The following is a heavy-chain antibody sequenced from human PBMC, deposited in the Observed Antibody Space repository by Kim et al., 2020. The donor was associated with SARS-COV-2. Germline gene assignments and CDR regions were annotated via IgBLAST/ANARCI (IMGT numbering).Heavy chain of an antibody. Sequence: GESLQISCKGSGYSFTSYWISWVRQMPGKDLEWMGRIYPSDSYTNYSPSFQGHVTISADKSISTAYLQWSSLKASDTAMYYCARQNVAVAGIDYWGQGTLVTVSS. CDR2: IYPSDSYT. J-gene: IGHJ4*02. V-gene: IGHV5-10-1*01. CDR1: GYSFTSYW. CDR3: ARQNVAVAGIDY. D-gene: IGHD6-19*01.